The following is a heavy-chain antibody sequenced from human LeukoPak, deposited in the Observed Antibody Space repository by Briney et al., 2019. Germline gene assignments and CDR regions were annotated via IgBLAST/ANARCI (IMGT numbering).Heavy chain of an antibody. V-gene: IGHV3-23*01. CDR1: GFTFGTHA. Sequence: GGSLRLSCVASGFTFGTHAMSWVRQVPGKGLEWVSGISRGSITYYSDSVTGRFTITRDNTRATLFLQMNSLRAEETVVYCCGKGGIYGNSGDYWGQGTPVSVSS. CDR3: GKGGIYGNSGDY. J-gene: IGHJ4*02. CDR2: ISRGSIT. D-gene: IGHD4-11*01.